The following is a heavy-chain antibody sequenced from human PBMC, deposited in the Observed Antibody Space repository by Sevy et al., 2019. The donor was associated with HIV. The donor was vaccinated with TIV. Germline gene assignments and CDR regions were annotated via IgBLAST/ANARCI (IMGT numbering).Heavy chain of an antibody. J-gene: IGHJ4*02. D-gene: IGHD6-6*01. CDR2: INHSGST. CDR3: AREYSSSSDGPRAYYFDY. CDR1: GGSFSGYY. Sequence: SETLCLTCAVSGGSFSGYYWSWIRQPPGKGLEWIGEINHSGSTNYNPSLKSGVTISVDTSKNQCSLKLSSVTAADTAVYYCAREYSSSSDGPRAYYFDYWGQGTLVTVSS. V-gene: IGHV4-34*01.